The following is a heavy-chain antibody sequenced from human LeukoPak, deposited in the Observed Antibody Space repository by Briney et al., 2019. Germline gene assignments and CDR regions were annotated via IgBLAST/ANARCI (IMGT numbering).Heavy chain of an antibody. V-gene: IGHV1-8*01. D-gene: IGHD3-9*01. CDR3: ARADSDYDTFDP. CDR2: MNPNSGNT. Sequence: ASVKVSCKASGYTFTSYDINWVRQATGQGLEWMGWMNPNSGNTGYAQKFQGRVTMTRNTSISTAYMELNSLRSEDTAVYYCARADSDYDTFDPWGQGTLVTVSS. J-gene: IGHJ5*02. CDR1: GYTFTSYD.